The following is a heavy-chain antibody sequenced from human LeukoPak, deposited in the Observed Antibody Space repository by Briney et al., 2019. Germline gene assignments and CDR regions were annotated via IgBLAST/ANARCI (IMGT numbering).Heavy chain of an antibody. CDR1: GYTFTSYG. CDR3: ARGGDIVVVPAADFDY. Sequence: ASVKVSCKASGYTFTSYGISWVRQAPGQGLEWMGWISAYNGNTNYAQKLQGRVTMTTDTSTSTAYMELSSLRSEDTAVYYCARGGDIVVVPAADFDYWGQGTLVTVSS. D-gene: IGHD2-2*01. J-gene: IGHJ4*02. V-gene: IGHV1-18*04. CDR2: ISAYNGNT.